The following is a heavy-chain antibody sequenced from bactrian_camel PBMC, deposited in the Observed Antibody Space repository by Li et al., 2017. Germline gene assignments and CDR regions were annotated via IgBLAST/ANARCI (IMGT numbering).Heavy chain of an antibody. CDR1: GYTGSSRC. CDR3: AAGSRSGLDPAQYEY. V-gene: IGHV3S53*01. Sequence: HVQLVESGGGSVEAGGSLRLSCTMSGYTGSSRCMGWFRQTPGKEREGIAAFTSDGTPSYRPSVKGRFTISRDDTKNTLYLQMNNLRPEDTAMYYCAAGSRSGLDPAQYEYWGQGTQVTVS. J-gene: IGHJ4*01. D-gene: IGHD1*01. CDR2: FTSDGTP.